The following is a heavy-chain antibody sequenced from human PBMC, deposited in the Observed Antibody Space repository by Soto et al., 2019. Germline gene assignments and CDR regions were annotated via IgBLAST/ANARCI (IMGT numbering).Heavy chain of an antibody. V-gene: IGHV3-23*01. CDR3: AKAGLSDYLNYYYYGMDV. CDR2: ISGSGGST. J-gene: IGHJ6*02. D-gene: IGHD4-17*01. CDR1: GFTFSSYA. Sequence: GSLRLSCAASGFTFSSYAMSWVRQAPGKGLEWVSAISGSGGSTYYADSVKGRFTISRDNSKNTLYLQMNSLRAEDTAVYYCAKAGLSDYLNYYYYGMDVWGQGTTVTV.